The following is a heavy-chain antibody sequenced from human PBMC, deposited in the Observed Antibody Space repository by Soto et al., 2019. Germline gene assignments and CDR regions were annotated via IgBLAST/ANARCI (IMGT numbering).Heavy chain of an antibody. CDR2: IYWDDDK. Sequence: QITLKESGPTLVKPTQTLTLTCTFSGFSLSTSGVGVGWIRQPPGKALEWLALIYWDDDKRYSPSLKSRLTITNDTSKNHVVLTMTNMDPVDTATYYCATVYYGMDVWGQGTTVTVSS. D-gene: IGHD4-17*01. J-gene: IGHJ6*02. CDR3: ATVYYGMDV. V-gene: IGHV2-5*02. CDR1: GFSLSTSGVG.